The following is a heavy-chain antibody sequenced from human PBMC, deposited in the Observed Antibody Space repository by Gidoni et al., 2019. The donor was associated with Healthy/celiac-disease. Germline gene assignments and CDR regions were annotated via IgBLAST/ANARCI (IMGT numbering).Heavy chain of an antibody. CDR2: FDPEDGAT. Sequence: QVQLVQSGAEVKKPGASVKVSCKFSGYTPTDLSMHWVRQAPGTGLEWMGGFDPEDGATIYAQKFQGRVTMTEDTSTDTACMELSSLRSEDTAVYYYATSRCSGGSCPIGDAFDIWGQGTMVTVSS. J-gene: IGHJ3*02. CDR3: ATSRCSGGSCPIGDAFDI. CDR1: GYTPTDLS. D-gene: IGHD2-15*01. V-gene: IGHV1-24*01.